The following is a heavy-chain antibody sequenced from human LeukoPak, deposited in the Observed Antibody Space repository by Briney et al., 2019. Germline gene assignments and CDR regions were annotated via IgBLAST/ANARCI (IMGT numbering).Heavy chain of an antibody. J-gene: IGHJ5*02. CDR2: IRSKAYGGTT. CDR3: TRDLFYGSGSS. V-gene: IGHV3-49*04. D-gene: IGHD3-10*01. CDR1: GFTFADYA. Sequence: GGSLRLSCTASGFTFADYAMSWVRQAPGKGLEWVGFIRSKAYGGTTEYAASVKGRFTISRDDSKSIAYLQMNSLKTEDTAVYYCTRDLFYGSGSSWGQGTLVTVSS.